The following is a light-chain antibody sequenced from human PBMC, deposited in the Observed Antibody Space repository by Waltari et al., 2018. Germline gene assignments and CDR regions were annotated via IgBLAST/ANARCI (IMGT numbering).Light chain of an antibody. CDR3: SSYTASTTLA. CDR1: SSDVGGFNY. Sequence: QSALTQPASVSGSPGQSITIPCTGTSSDVGGFNYVSWYQLHPGKAPKLMIYEVSYRPSGVSNRFSGSKSGNTASLTISGVQPEDEADYYCSSYTASTTLAFGTGTKVTVL. V-gene: IGLV2-14*01. J-gene: IGLJ1*01. CDR2: EVS.